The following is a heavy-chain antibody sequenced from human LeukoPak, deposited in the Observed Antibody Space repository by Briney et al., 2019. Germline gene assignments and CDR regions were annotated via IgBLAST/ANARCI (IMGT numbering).Heavy chain of an antibody. J-gene: IGHJ3*02. CDR1: GGSISSYY. Sequence: SETLSLTCTVSGGSISSYYWSWIRQPAGKGLAWIGRIYTSGSTNYNPSLKSRVTMSVDTSKNQFSLKLSSVTAADTAVYYCAGSYDSSGYYYFWQAFDIWGQGTMVTVSS. D-gene: IGHD3-22*01. CDR2: IYTSGST. CDR3: AGSYDSSGYYYFWQAFDI. V-gene: IGHV4-4*07.